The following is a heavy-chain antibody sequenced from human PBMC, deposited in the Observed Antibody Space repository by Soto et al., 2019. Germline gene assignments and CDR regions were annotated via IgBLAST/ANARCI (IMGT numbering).Heavy chain of an antibody. D-gene: IGHD3-16*01. Sequence: ASVKVSCKASGYTFTGYYMHWVRQAPGQGLEWMGWINPNSGGTNYAQKFQGWVTMTRDTSISTAYMELSRLRSDDTAVYYCARDRPYYHYYYGMDVWGQGTTVTVSS. J-gene: IGHJ6*02. CDR1: GYTFTGYY. CDR2: INPNSGGT. V-gene: IGHV1-2*04. CDR3: ARDRPYYHYYYGMDV.